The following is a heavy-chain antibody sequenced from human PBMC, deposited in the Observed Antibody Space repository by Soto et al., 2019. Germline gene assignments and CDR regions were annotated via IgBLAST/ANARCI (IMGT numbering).Heavy chain of an antibody. J-gene: IGHJ5*02. D-gene: IGHD3-22*01. CDR1: GGSISSGDYY. Sequence: SETLSLTCTVSGGSISSGDYYWSWIRQPPGKGLEWIGYIYYSGSTYYNPSLKSRVTISVDTSKNQFSLKLSSVTAADTAVYYCARLNTYYYDSSGYSHWFDPWGQGNMVTVYS. CDR2: IYYSGST. CDR3: ARLNTYYYDSSGYSHWFDP. V-gene: IGHV4-30-4*01.